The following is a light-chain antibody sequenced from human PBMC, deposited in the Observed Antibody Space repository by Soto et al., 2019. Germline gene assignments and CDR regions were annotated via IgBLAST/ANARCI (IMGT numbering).Light chain of an antibody. J-gene: IGKJ4*01. CDR1: QSISGW. CDR2: DTS. V-gene: IGKV1-5*01. Sequence: DIQMTQSPSTLSASVGDRVTITCRTSQSISGWLAWYQQKAGKAPKLLIYDTSGLETGVPSRFSGSGSGTEFTLTISSLQADDFATYYCQQYKSYPLTFGGGTKVEIK. CDR3: QQYKSYPLT.